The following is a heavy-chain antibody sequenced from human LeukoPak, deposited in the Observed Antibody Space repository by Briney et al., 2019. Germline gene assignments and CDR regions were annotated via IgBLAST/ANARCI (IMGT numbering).Heavy chain of an antibody. CDR3: ARVGGNRWYFDY. CDR1: GFTFSSYA. Sequence: GRSLRLSCAASGFTFSSYAMHWVRQAPGKGLEWVAVISYDGSNKYYADSVKGRFTISRDNSKNTLYLQMNSLRAEDTAVYYCARVGGNRWYFDYWGQGTLVTVSS. J-gene: IGHJ4*02. V-gene: IGHV3-30-3*01. D-gene: IGHD1-14*01. CDR2: ISYDGSNK.